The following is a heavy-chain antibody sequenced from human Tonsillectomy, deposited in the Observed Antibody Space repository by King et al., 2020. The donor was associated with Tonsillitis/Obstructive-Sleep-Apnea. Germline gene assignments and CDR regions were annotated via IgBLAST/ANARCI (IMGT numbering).Heavy chain of an antibody. D-gene: IGHD3-3*01. J-gene: IGHJ4*02. V-gene: IGHV3-33*01. CDR1: GFTFSTYG. CDR3: ARDGNDVWSGYFQV. CDR2: IWYDGSNK. Sequence: VQLVESGGGVVQPGRSLTLSCAASGFTFSTYGMHWVRQAPGKGLEWVAVIWYDGSNKYYADSVKGRSTISRNNSKNTLYLQMNSLGAEDTAVYYCARDGNDVWSGYFQVGGQGTLVTVSS.